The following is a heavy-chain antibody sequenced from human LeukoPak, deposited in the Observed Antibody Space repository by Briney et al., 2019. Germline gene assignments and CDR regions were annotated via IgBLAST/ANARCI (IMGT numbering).Heavy chain of an antibody. V-gene: IGHV3-21*01. CDR1: GFTFSSYS. CDR3: ARSMPRQPFDI. J-gene: IGHJ3*02. CDR2: ISFASDSI. Sequence: GGSLRLSCATSGFTFSSYSMNWVRQTPEKGLEWVSAISFASDSIFYADSVRGRFTVSRDNAKNSLYLQMNTLRAEDTAVYYCARSMPRQPFDIWGQGTMVTVSS. D-gene: IGHD2-2*01.